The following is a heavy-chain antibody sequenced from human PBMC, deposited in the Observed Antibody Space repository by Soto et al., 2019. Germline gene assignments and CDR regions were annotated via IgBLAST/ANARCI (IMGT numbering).Heavy chain of an antibody. V-gene: IGHV3-74*01. CDR1: GFTFSSYW. D-gene: IGHD4-17*01. CDR3: ARDYGDYPPSDY. J-gene: IGHJ4*02. Sequence: EVQLVESGGGLVQPGGSLRLSCAASGFTFSSYWMHWVRQAPGKGLVWVSRINSDGSSTSYADSVKGRFTISRDNAKNERYLQMHSLSAEDTAVYYCARDYGDYPPSDYWGQGTLVTVSS. CDR2: INSDGSST.